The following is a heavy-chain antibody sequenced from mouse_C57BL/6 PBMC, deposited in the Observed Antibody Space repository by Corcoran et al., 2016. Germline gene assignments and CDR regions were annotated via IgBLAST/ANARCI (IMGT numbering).Heavy chain of an antibody. CDR3: ASNSNYAMDY. CDR1: GYTFTSYG. J-gene: IGHJ4*01. Sequence: QVQLQQSGAELARPGASVKLSCKASGYTFTSYGISWVKQRTGQGLEWIGEIYPRSGNTYYNEKFKGKATLTVDKSSSTAYMLLSSLTSEDSAVYFCASNSNYAMDYWGQGTSVTVSS. D-gene: IGHD2-5*01. CDR2: IYPRSGNT. V-gene: IGHV1-81*01.